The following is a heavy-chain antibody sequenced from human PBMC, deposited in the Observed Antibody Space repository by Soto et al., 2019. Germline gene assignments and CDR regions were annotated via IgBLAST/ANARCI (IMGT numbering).Heavy chain of an antibody. J-gene: IGHJ6*02. CDR1: GGSISSSSYY. D-gene: IGHD2-21*01. CDR2: IYNSGST. V-gene: IGHV4-39*07. Sequence: PSETLSLTCTVSGGSISSSSYYWGWIRQPPGKGLEWIGSIYNSGSTYYNPSIKSRVTISVDTSKNQFSLKLSSVTAADTAVYYCAGSIRDYYYYYGMDVWGQGT. CDR3: AGSIRDYYYYYGMDV.